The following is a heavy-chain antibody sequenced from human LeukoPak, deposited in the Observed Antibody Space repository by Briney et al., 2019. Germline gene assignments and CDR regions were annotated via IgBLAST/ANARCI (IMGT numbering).Heavy chain of an antibody. D-gene: IGHD6-19*01. V-gene: IGHV4-61*02. J-gene: IGHJ4*02. Sequence: PSQTLSLTCTVSGDSISSGYYYWSWIRQSAGKGLEWIGRIYTSGSANYNPSLKSRVTISVDTSKNQFSLNLTSVTAADTAVYYCAHLAVAGYDYWGQGTLVTVSS. CDR3: AHLAVAGYDY. CDR1: GDSISSGYYY. CDR2: IYTSGSA.